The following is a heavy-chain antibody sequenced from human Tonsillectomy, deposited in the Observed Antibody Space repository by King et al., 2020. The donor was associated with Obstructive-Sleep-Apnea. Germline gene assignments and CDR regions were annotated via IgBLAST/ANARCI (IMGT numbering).Heavy chain of an antibody. V-gene: IGHV3-23*04. J-gene: IGHJ4*02. CDR3: AKSLPAAAGIHGYCSGGSCYFFDY. CDR2: ISGSGGST. CDR1: GFTFSSYA. Sequence: VQLVESGGGLVQPGGSLRLSCAASGFTFSSYAMNWVRQAPGKGLEWVSAISGSGGSTYYADSVKGRFTISRDNSKNTLYLQMNSLRAEDTAVYYCAKSLPAAAGIHGYCSGGSCYFFDYWGQGTLVTVSS. D-gene: IGHD2-15*01.